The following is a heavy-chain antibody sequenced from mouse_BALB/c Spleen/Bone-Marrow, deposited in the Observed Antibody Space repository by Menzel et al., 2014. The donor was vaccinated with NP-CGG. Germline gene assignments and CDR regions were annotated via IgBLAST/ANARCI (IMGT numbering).Heavy chain of an antibody. CDR1: GYSITSDYG. CDR3: TRETAVVVDLDY. D-gene: IGHD1-1*01. J-gene: IGHJ2*01. V-gene: IGHV3-1*02. CDR2: IPYSGYT. Sequence: EVKLVESGPDLVKPSQSLSLTCTVTGYSITSDYGWYWIRQFPENQLEWVGFIPYSGYTNYNPSFKSRISITRDTSKNQFFLQWNSMTTEDTATYYCTRETAVVVDLDYWGQGTTLTVSS.